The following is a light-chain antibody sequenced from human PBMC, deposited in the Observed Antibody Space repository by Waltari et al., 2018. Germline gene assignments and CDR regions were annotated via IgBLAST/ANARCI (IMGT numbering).Light chain of an antibody. CDR1: TSDVGGYNS. J-gene: IGLJ2*01. CDR3: SSKKKTGPIVV. V-gene: IGLV2-14*03. Sequence: QSALSQPASVSGSLGQSITISCSGTTSDVGGYNSVSWYQQYPGRPPKLVIYEVTKRPSGVSDRFSGSKSGNTAALTSSGLQAEDEANYYCSSKKKTGPIVVFGGGTRLTVL. CDR2: EVT.